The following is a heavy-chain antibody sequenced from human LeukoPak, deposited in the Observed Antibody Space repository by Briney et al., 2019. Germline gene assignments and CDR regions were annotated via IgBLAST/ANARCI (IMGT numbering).Heavy chain of an antibody. J-gene: IGHJ4*02. CDR2: ISGSGSGGST. CDR3: AKSGYNRFDY. CDR1: GFTFSSSA. D-gene: IGHD5-24*01. V-gene: IGHV3-23*01. Sequence: GGSLRLSCAASGFTFSSSAMSWVRQAPGKGLEWVSNISGSGSGGSTYYADSVKGRFTISRDNSKNTLYLQMNSLRAEDTAVYYCAKSGYNRFDYWGQGTLVSVSS.